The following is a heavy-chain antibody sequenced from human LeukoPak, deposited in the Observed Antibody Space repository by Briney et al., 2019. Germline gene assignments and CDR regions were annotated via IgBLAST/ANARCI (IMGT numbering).Heavy chain of an antibody. V-gene: IGHV2-5*02. CDR2: VFWDDDE. D-gene: IGHD4-11*01. Sequence: SGPTLVKPTQTLTLTCTFSGFPLSTSGVGVGWIRQLPGKALEWLALVFWDDDERYSPSLKSKLTITKDTSKNQVVFTMTNMYPVDTATYYCANIERYSSYGPVCFDYWGQGTLVTVSS. J-gene: IGHJ4*02. CDR1: GFPLSTSGVG. CDR3: ANIERYSSYGPVCFDY.